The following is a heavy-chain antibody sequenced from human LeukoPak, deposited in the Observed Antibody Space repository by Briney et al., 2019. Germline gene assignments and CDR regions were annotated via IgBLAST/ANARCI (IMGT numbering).Heavy chain of an antibody. V-gene: IGHV1-18*01. Sequence: ASVKVSCKASGYTFSSYGFSWVRQAPGQGLEWMGWISAYNGNTNYAQKLQGRVTMTTDTSTSTAYMELRSLRSDDTAVYYCARDLRYSYGYVYFDYWGQGTLVTVSS. J-gene: IGHJ4*02. CDR3: ARDLRYSYGYVYFDY. CDR2: ISAYNGNT. CDR1: GYTFSSYG. D-gene: IGHD5-18*01.